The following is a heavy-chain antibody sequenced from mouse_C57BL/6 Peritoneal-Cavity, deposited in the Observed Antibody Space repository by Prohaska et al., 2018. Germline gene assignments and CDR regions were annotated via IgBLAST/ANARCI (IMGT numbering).Heavy chain of an antibody. CDR1: GIAFSRYL. J-gene: IGHJ2*01. Sequence: EVKLLQSGGGLVQLAGSLNLSCSASGIAFSRYLMSCVRLAQVKGIECIGKINPDSSTINYAPSLKDKFIISRDSAKNTLYLQMSKVRSEDTVLYYCARTLPESFDYWGQGTTLTVSS. D-gene: IGHD1-1*01. CDR2: INPDSSTI. V-gene: IGHV4-1*01. CDR3: ARTLPESFDY.